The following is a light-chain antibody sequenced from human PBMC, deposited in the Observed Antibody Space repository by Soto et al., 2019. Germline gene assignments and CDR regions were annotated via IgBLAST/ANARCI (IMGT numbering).Light chain of an antibody. Sequence: QLVLTQSPSASASLGASVNLTCTLSSGHSNYAIAWHQQQPEKGPRYLMKINSDGSHIKGDGIPDRFSGSSSGAERYLTISSLQSEDEADYYCQTWGTGIVVFGGGTKLTVL. J-gene: IGLJ2*01. V-gene: IGLV4-69*01. CDR1: SGHSNYA. CDR3: QTWGTGIVV. CDR2: INSDGSH.